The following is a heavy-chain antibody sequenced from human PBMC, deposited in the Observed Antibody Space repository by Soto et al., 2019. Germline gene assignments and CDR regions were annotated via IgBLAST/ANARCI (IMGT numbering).Heavy chain of an antibody. CDR2: IKQDGSEK. D-gene: IGHD6-13*01. Sequence: VQLVESGGGLVQPGGSLRLSCAASGFTFSSYWMSWVRQAPGKGLEWVANIKQDGSEKYYVDSVKGRFTISRDNAKNSLYLQMNSLRAEDTAVYYCAREGAAARYYYYYGMDVWGQGTTVTVSS. J-gene: IGHJ6*02. CDR3: AREGAAARYYYYYGMDV. CDR1: GFTFSSYW. V-gene: IGHV3-7*03.